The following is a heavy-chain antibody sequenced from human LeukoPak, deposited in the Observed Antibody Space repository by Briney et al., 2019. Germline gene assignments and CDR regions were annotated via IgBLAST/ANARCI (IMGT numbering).Heavy chain of an antibody. CDR3: AKDRGDYGGYWEYIDY. D-gene: IGHD4-17*01. CDR2: ISYNGSNK. CDR1: GFTFSSYG. V-gene: IGHV3-30*18. J-gene: IGHJ4*02. Sequence: PGRSLRLSCAASGFTFSSYGMHWVRQAPGKGLEWVAVISYNGSNKYYADSVKGRFTISRDNSKNTLYLQMNSLRAEDTAVYYCAKDRGDYGGYWEYIDYWGQGTLVTVSS.